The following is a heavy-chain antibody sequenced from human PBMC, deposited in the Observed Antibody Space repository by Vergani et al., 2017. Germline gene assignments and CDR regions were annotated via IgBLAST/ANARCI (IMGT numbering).Heavy chain of an antibody. Sequence: QVQLQQWGAGLLKPSETLSLTCAISGDSVSSNSAAWNWIRQSPSRGLEWLGRTYYRSKWYNDYAVSVKSRITINPDTSKNQFSLQLNSVTPEDTAVYYCARDLWEEGLHGIAAAGIWAERHYYYYGMDVWGQGTTVTVSS. J-gene: IGHJ6*02. CDR1: GDSVSSNSAA. CDR3: ARDLWEEGLHGIAAAGIWAERHYYYYGMDV. V-gene: IGHV6-1*01. CDR2: TYYRSKWYN. D-gene: IGHD6-13*01.